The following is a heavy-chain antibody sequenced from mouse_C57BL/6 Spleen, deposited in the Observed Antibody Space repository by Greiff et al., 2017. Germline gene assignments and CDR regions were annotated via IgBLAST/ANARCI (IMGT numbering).Heavy chain of an antibody. D-gene: IGHD1-1*01. CDR3: ARSTTVVAHWYFDV. CDR1: GYTFTDYN. CDR2: INPNNGGT. J-gene: IGHJ1*03. V-gene: IGHV1-22*01. Sequence: VQLKESGPELVKPGASVKMSCKASGYTFTDYNMHWVKQSHGKSLEWIGYINPNNGGTSYNQKFKGKATLTVNKSSSTAYMELRSLTSEDSAVYYCARSTTVVAHWYFDVWGTGTTVTVSS.